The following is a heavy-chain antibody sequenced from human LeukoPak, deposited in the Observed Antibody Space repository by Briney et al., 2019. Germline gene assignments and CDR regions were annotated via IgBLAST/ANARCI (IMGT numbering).Heavy chain of an antibody. CDR3: ARQSVMTGNWFDP. D-gene: IGHD2-21*02. CDR2: IYYSGST. V-gene: IGHV4-59*08. Sequence: SEALFLTCTVSGASIYSYYWSWNRQAPGKELEWIGYIYYSGSTNYSPSLRSRVIISIDTSKKQFSLNLSSVTAADTAVYYCARQSVMTGNWFDPWGQGTLVTVSS. CDR1: GASIYSYY. J-gene: IGHJ5*02.